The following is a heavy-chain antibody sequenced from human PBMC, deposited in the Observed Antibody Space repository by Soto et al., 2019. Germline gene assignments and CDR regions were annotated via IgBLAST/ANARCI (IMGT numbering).Heavy chain of an antibody. CDR3: AAIYLGC. CDR1: GITFSAAW. V-gene: IGHV3-15*01. J-gene: IGHJ4*02. CDR2: IKSKTDDETT. Sequence: GGSLRLSCEVSGITFSAAWMHWVRQAPGKGLEWVGRIKSKTDDETTDYAAPVKGRFTISRDDSKSTLYLQMDNLKMEDTAVYYCAAIYLGCWGQGTLVTVSS.